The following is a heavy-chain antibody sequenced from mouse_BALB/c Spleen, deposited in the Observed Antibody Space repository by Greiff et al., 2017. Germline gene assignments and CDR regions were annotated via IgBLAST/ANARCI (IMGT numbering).Heavy chain of an antibody. D-gene: IGHD1-1*01. J-gene: IGHJ4*01. CDR2: IDPSDSYT. CDR3: TRAAGSSYYYAMDY. V-gene: IGHV1S127*01. CDR1: GYTFTSYW. Sequence: QVQLQQPGAELVKPGASVKMSCKASGYTFTSYWMHWVKQRPGQGLEWIGTIDPSDSYTSYNQKFKGKATLTVDTSSSTAYMQLSSLTSEDSAVYYCTRAAGSSYYYAMDYWGQGTSVTVSS.